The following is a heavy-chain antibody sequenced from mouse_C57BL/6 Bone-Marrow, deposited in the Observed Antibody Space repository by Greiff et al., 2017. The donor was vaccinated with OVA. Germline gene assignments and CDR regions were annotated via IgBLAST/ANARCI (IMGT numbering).Heavy chain of an antibody. J-gene: IGHJ2*01. CDR1: GFNIKDDY. Sequence: VQLQQSGAELVRPGASVKLSCTASGFNIKDDYMHWVKQRPEQGLEWIGWIDPENGDTEYASKFQGKATITADTSSNTAYLQLSSLTSEDTAVYYGTTRDYGSYPDYWGPGTTVTVSS. V-gene: IGHV14-4*01. CDR3: TTRDYGSYPDY. CDR2: IDPENGDT. D-gene: IGHD2-1*01.